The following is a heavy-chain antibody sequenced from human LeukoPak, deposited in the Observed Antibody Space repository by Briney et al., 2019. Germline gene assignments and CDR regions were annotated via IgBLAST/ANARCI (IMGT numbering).Heavy chain of an antibody. V-gene: IGHV3-9*03. CDR2: ISWNSGSI. CDR3: AKGLYYYDSSGYFDY. J-gene: IGHJ4*02. CDR1: GFSFDDYA. Sequence: GGSLRLSCAASGFSFDDYAMHWVRQAPGKGLDWVSGISWNSGSIGYADSVKGRFTISRDNAKNSLYLQMNSLRAEDMALYYCAKGLYYYDSSGYFDYWGQGTLVTVSS. D-gene: IGHD3-22*01.